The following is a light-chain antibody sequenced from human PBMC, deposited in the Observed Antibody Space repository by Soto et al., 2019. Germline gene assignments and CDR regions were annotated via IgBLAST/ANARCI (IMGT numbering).Light chain of an antibody. V-gene: IGLV2-14*01. CDR2: EVT. CDR3: SPYTTSNQWL. CDR1: SHEVGIYNY. J-gene: IGLJ3*02. Sequence: QSVLNQAASVSGSPGQSMTMSCTGTSHEVGIYNYVSWYQQHPGKAPKLMIYEVTNRTSEVSDRFSGSKSDNTASVTISGIPPEDEAEYYCSPYTTSNQWLCCGGTKVTVL.